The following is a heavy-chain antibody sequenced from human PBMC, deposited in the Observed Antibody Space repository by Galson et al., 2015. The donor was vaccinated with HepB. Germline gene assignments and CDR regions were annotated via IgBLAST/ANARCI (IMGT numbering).Heavy chain of an antibody. CDR3: ARSQGSSGWYRDAFDI. CDR1: GFTFSSYS. CDR2: ISSSSSCI. Sequence: SLRLSCAASGFTFSSYSMNWVRQAPGKGLEWVSSISSSSSCIYYADSVKGRFTISRDNAKNSLYLQMNSLRAEDTAVYYCARSQGSSGWYRDAFDIWGQGTMVTVSS. D-gene: IGHD6-19*01. V-gene: IGHV3-21*01. J-gene: IGHJ3*02.